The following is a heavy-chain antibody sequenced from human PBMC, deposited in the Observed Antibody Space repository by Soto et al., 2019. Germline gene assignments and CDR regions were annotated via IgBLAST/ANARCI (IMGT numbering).Heavy chain of an antibody. CDR1: GVSISSYY. D-gene: IGHD2-21*01. CDR3: VGEAYMCYGHAIDH. CDR2: NHYSGTT. J-gene: IGHJ4*02. V-gene: IGHV4-59*01. Sequence: SETLSLTCAVSGVSISSYYWSWIRQPPGKGLAWIGYNHYSGTTNYNPSLKSRVTISVDTSKNQFFLRLTSVTAADTAVYYCVGEAYMCYGHAIDHRGPGTLVTVSS.